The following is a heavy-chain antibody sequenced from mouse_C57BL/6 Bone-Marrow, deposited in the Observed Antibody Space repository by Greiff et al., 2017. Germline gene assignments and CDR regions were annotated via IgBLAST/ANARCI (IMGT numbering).Heavy chain of an antibody. Sequence: VQVVVSGPELVKPGASVKLSCKASGYTFTSYDINWVKQRPGQGLEWIGWIYPRDGSTKYNEKFKGKATLTVDTSSSTAYMELHSLTSEDSAVYFCARRYSNYGFAYWGQWTLVTVSA. CDR1: GYTFTSYD. J-gene: IGHJ3*01. D-gene: IGHD2-5*01. CDR2: IYPRDGST. CDR3: ARRYSNYGFAY. V-gene: IGHV1-85*01.